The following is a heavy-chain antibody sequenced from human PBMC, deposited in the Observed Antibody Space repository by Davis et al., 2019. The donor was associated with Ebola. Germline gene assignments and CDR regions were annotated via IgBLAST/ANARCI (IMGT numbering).Heavy chain of an antibody. D-gene: IGHD2-21*01. V-gene: IGHV4-34*01. Sequence: GSLRLSCAASGFTFSSYSMNWVRQPPGKGLEWIGEINHSGSTNYNPSLKSRVTISVDTSKNQFSLKLSSVTAADTAVYYCARGPSIRGMDVWGQGTTVTVSS. J-gene: IGHJ6*02. CDR3: ARGPSIRGMDV. CDR2: INHSGST. CDR1: GFTFSSYS.